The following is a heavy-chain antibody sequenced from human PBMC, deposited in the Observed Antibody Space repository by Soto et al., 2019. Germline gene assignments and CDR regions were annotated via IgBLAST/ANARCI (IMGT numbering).Heavy chain of an antibody. Sequence: EVQLVESGGGSVQPGRSLRLSCVGSGFTFDNYSMHWVRQVPGKGLEWVSGISWNAASVGYADSVKGRFTISRDNTKNSLYLQMTSLTTEDTALYYCAKDCIVYEELGCFDYWGQGTLVTVSS. CDR3: AKDCIVYEELGCFDY. CDR2: ISWNAASV. D-gene: IGHD7-27*01. V-gene: IGHV3-9*01. CDR1: GFTFDNYS. J-gene: IGHJ4*02.